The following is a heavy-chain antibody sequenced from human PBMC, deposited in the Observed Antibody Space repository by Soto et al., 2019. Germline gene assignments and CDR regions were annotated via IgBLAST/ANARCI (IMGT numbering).Heavy chain of an antibody. D-gene: IGHD3-3*01. CDR1: GFTFSSYA. CDR3: ASEGEITNYDFWSGYYIVDY. V-gene: IGHV3-23*01. J-gene: IGHJ4*02. CDR2: ISGSGGST. Sequence: EVQLLESGGGLVQPGGSLRLSCAASGFTFSSYAMSWVRQAPGKGLEWVSAISGSGGSTYYADSVKGRFTISRDNSKNTLYLQMNSLRAEDTAVYYCASEGEITNYDFWSGYYIVDYWGQGTLVTVSS.